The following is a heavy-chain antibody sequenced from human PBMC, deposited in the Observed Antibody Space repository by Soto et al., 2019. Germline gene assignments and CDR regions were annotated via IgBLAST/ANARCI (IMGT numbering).Heavy chain of an antibody. CDR3: ARDDYGGTKRPYYYYYGMDV. J-gene: IGHJ6*02. D-gene: IGHD4-17*01. Sequence: GASVKVSCKASGRTFSSYAISWVRQAPGQGLEWMGGIIPIFGTANYAQKFQGRVTITADESTSTAYMELSSLRSEDTAVYYCARDDYGGTKRPYYYYYGMDVWGQGTTVTVSS. CDR2: IIPIFGTA. V-gene: IGHV1-69*13. CDR1: GRTFSSYA.